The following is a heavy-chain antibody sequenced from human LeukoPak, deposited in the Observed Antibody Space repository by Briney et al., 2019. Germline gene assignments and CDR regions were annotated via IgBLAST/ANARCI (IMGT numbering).Heavy chain of an antibody. CDR3: ARSPFYYFDY. CDR2: IHPGDSDT. Sequence: GESLNISSKGSGYSFTSDWIGWVRQMRGKGRELMGIIHPGDSDTRYSPSFQGQVTISVDKSINTAYLQSSSLKASDTAMFYCARSPFYYFDYWGLGTLVTVSS. V-gene: IGHV5-51*01. J-gene: IGHJ4*02. D-gene: IGHD3-3*01. CDR1: GYSFTSDW.